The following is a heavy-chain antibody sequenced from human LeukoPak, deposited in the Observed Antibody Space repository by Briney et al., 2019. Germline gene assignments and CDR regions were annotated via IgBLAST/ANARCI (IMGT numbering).Heavy chain of an antibody. CDR2: ISSSSSYI. Sequence: PGGSLRLSCAASGFTFSSYSMNWVRQAPGKGLEWVSSISSSSSYINYADSVKGRFTISRDNAKNSLYLQMNSLRAEDTAVYYCATSQGSWPDYFDYWGQGTLVTVSS. CDR1: GFTFSSYS. CDR3: ATSQGSWPDYFDY. V-gene: IGHV3-21*01. J-gene: IGHJ4*02. D-gene: IGHD6-13*01.